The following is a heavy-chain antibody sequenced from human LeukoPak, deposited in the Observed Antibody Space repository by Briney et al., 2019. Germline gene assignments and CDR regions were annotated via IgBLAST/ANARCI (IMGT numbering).Heavy chain of an antibody. Sequence: GATVKISCKASGYTFTDYYMHWVQQAPGKGLEWMGGFDPEDGETIYAQKFQGRVTMTEDTSTDTAYMELSSLRSEDTAVYYCATDLYYYDSSGYRFDYWGQGTLVTVSS. V-gene: IGHV1-69-2*01. D-gene: IGHD3-22*01. CDR2: FDPEDGET. J-gene: IGHJ4*02. CDR1: GYTFTDYY. CDR3: ATDLYYYDSSGYRFDY.